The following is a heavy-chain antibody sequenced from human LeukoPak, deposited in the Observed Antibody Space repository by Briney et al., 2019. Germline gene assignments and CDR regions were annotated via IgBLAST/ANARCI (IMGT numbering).Heavy chain of an antibody. J-gene: IGHJ4*02. V-gene: IGHV3-48*03. CDR3: ARAPFYYDSSGYPYFDG. CDR1: GFTFSSYE. CDR2: ISSSGSTI. Sequence: PGGSLRLSCAASGFTFSSYEMNWVRQAPGKGLEWVSYISSSGSTIYYADSVKGRFTISRDNAKNSLYLQMNSLRAEDTAFYYCARAPFYYDSSGYPYFDGWGQGTLVTVSS. D-gene: IGHD3-22*01.